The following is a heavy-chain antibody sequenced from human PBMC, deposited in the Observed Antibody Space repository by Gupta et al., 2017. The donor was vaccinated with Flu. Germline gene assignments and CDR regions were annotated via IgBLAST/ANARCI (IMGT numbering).Heavy chain of an antibody. CDR2: IYSTGEH. J-gene: IGHJ3*02. Sequence: QVQLQESGPGLVQPSQTLSLTGTISGGSISSGTYFWYWIRQPAGKGLEWSGRIYSTGEHYQNTTHKSRVTISMDMYKNLCYLTLSYENEDAHXSXSCARCXRRVGELGASFDMWGQGTMVNVSS. V-gene: IGHV4-61*02. CDR3: ARCXRRVGELGASFDM. CDR1: GGSISSGTYF. D-gene: IGHD1-26*01.